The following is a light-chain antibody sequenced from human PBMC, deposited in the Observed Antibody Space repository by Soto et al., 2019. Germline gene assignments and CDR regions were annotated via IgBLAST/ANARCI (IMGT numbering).Light chain of an antibody. CDR1: QTVTSNY. CDR3: QQYAGSPST. J-gene: IGKJ1*01. Sequence: EIVLTQSPGTLSFSPGERATLCCRASQTVTSNYLAWYQRKPGQAPRLLIYGASSRATDIPDRFSGSGSGTDFTLTITRLEPEDFAVYFCQQYAGSPSTFGQGTKVEIK. CDR2: GAS. V-gene: IGKV3-20*01.